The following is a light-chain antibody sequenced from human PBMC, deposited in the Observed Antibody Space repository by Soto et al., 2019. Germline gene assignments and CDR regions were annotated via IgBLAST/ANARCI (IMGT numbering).Light chain of an antibody. CDR2: DVS. V-gene: IGLV2-14*01. Sequence: QSVLTQPASVSGSPGQSITISCTGTSSDVGGYNYVSWYQQHPGKAPKLMIYDVSNRPSGVSNRFSGSKSGNTASLTISGLQAEDEADYYCSSYTSSSTRGVVFGGGTQLTLL. CDR3: SSYTSSSTRGVV. CDR1: SSDVGGYNY. J-gene: IGLJ2*01.